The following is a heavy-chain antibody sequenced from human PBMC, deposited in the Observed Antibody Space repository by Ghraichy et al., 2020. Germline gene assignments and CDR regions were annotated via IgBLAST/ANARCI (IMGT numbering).Heavy chain of an antibody. CDR1: GFTFSSYG. CDR2: IWYDGSNK. D-gene: IGHD6-6*01. CDR3: ARDDSIAARPNYYYYGMDV. J-gene: IGHJ6*02. V-gene: IGHV3-33*01. Sequence: GKSLNISCAASGFTFSSYGMHWVRQAPGKGLEWVAVIWYDGSNKYYADSVKGRFTISRDNSKNTLYLQMNSLRAEDTAVYYCARDDSIAARPNYYYYGMDVWGQGTPVTVSS.